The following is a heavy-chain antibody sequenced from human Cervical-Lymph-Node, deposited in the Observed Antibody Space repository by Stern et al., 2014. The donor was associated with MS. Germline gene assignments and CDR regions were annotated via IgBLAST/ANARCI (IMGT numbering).Heavy chain of an antibody. CDR1: GILFSGAS. D-gene: IGHD3-10*01. J-gene: IGHJ4*02. CDR3: VSDGAGWRN. CDR2: IRSKTNAYTA. Sequence: EVQLVESGGGLVQPGGSLKLSCAASGILFSGASMHWGRPPSRKGLEWIGRIRSKTNAYTATYTASVKGRFTISRDDSKNTAYLQMNSLKTEDTAVYYCVSDGAGWRNWGQGTLVTVSS. V-gene: IGHV3-73*01.